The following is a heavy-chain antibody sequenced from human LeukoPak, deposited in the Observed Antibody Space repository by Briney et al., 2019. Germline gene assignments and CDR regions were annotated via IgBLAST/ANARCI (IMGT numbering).Heavy chain of an antibody. Sequence: PGRSLRLSCAASGFTFSSYGMHWVRQAPGKGLEWEAVISDDGSNKYYVDSVKGRVTISRDNSKNTLFLQMNSLRAEDTAVYYCAKDSSSSNYYYGMDVWGQGTTVTVSS. CDR3: AKDSSSSNYYYGMDV. CDR2: ISDDGSNK. D-gene: IGHD6-6*01. CDR1: GFTFSSYG. J-gene: IGHJ6*02. V-gene: IGHV3-30*18.